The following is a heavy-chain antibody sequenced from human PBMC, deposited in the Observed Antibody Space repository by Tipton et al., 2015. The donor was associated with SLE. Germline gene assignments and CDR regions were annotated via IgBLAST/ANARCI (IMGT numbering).Heavy chain of an antibody. V-gene: IGHV3-30*03. D-gene: IGHD1-26*01. CDR2: ISYDGSNK. Sequence: SLRLSCAASGFTFSSYGMHWVRQAPGKGLEWVAVISYDGSNKDYVDSVKGRFTISRDNSKNTLYLQMNSLRAEDTAVYYCASFGGSRGYWGQGTLVTVSS. J-gene: IGHJ4*02. CDR1: GFTFSSYG. CDR3: ASFGGSRGY.